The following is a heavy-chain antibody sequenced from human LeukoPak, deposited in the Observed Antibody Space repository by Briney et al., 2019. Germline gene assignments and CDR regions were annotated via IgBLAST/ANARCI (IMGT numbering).Heavy chain of an antibody. CDR3: TRDVLSDFWSGYAPVDY. V-gene: IGHV3-49*04. D-gene: IGHD3-3*01. CDR2: ISSKAYGGTT. Sequence: GGSLRLSCTAAGFTFGDYAMSWVRKAPGKGLEWVGFISSKAYGGTTEYAAYVKGRFTISRDNSKSIAYLQMNSLKTEDTAVYYCTRDVLSDFWSGYAPVDYWGQGTLVTVSS. CDR1: GFTFGDYA. J-gene: IGHJ4*02.